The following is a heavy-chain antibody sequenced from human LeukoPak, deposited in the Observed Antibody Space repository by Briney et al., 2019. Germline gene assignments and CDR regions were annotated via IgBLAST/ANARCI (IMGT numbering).Heavy chain of an antibody. CDR1: GGSISSYY. CDR3: ARFIGYQLLGWFDP. V-gene: IGHV4-4*07. J-gene: IGHJ5*02. CDR2: IYTSGST. Sequence: SETLSLTCTVSGGSISSYYWSWIRQPAGKGLEWIGRIYTSGSTNYNPSLKSRVTMSVDTSKNQFSLKLSSVTTADTAVYYCARFIGYQLLGWFDPWGQGTLVTVSS. D-gene: IGHD2-2*01.